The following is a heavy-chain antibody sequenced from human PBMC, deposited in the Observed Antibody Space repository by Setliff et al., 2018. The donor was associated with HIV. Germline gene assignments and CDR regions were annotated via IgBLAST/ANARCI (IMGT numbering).Heavy chain of an antibody. CDR3: AKTIAALDY. J-gene: IGHJ4*02. V-gene: IGHV4-61*09. CDR1: SDSISSGSYY. CDR2: IHTSGST. D-gene: IGHD6-13*01. Sequence: SETLSLTCSVSSDSISSGSYYWSWIRLPAGKGLEWIGQIHTSGSTNYNPSLKSRLTISIDTSKNQFSLKLNSVTATDTAVYFCAKTIAALDYWGQGTLVTVSS.